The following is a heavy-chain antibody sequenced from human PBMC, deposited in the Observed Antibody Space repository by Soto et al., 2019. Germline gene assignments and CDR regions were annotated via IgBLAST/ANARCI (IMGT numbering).Heavy chain of an antibody. Sequence: SETLSLTCTASGGSISSSSYYWGWIRQPPGKGLEWIGSIYYSGSTCYNPSLKSRVTISVDTSKNQFSLKLSSVTAADAAVYYCAGLASGSTWFDPWGQGTLVTVSS. CDR1: GGSISSSSYY. V-gene: IGHV4-39*01. D-gene: IGHD1-26*01. CDR2: IYYSGST. J-gene: IGHJ5*02. CDR3: AGLASGSTWFDP.